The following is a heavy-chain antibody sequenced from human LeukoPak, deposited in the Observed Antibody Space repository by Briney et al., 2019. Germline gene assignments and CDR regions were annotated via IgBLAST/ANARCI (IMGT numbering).Heavy chain of an antibody. V-gene: IGHV3-30-3*01. CDR2: ISYDGSNK. CDR1: GFTFGKYW. CDR3: ARETGSAVGSTDLDY. J-gene: IGHJ4*02. D-gene: IGHD4-17*01. Sequence: GSLRLSCVASGFTFGKYWMSWVRQAPGKGLEWVAVISYDGSNKYFADSVKGRFTISRDTSKNTLYLQMNSLRAEDTAVYYCARETGSAVGSTDLDYWGQGTLVTVSS.